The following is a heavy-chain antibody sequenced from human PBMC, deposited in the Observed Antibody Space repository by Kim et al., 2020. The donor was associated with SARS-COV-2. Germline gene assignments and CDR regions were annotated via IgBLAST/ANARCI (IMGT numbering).Heavy chain of an antibody. Sequence: SETLSLTCAVYGGSFSGYYWSWIRQPPGKGLECIGEINHSGSTNYNPSLKSRVTISVDTSKNQFSLKLSSVTAADTAVYYCSRSGVFYGSGSYYIAPYFDYWGQGTLVTVSS. V-gene: IGHV4-34*01. CDR3: SRSGVFYGSGSYYIAPYFDY. CDR2: INHSGST. D-gene: IGHD3-10*01. CDR1: GGSFSGYY. J-gene: IGHJ4*02.